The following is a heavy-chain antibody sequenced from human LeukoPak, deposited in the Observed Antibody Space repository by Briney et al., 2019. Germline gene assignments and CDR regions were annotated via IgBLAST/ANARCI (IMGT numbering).Heavy chain of an antibody. V-gene: IGHV4-39*01. J-gene: IGHJ4*02. Sequence: SETLSLTCTVSGGSISSNNYYWGWIRQPPGKGLEWIGSIYYGGYTYYNPSLKSRVAISVDTSKNQFSLKLSSVAAADTAIYYCQSRFLEWLLDYWGQGTLVTVSS. CDR1: GGSISSNNYY. D-gene: IGHD3-3*01. CDR3: QSRFLEWLLDY. CDR2: IYYGGYT.